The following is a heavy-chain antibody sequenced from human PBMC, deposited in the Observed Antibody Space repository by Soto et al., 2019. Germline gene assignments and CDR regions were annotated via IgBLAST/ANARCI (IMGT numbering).Heavy chain of an antibody. CDR3: AREGLYDFWSGYSDDAFDI. CDR1: GGSISSYY. V-gene: IGHV4-4*07. Sequence: SETLSLTCTVSGGSISSYYWSWIRQPAGKGLEWIGLIYTSGSTNYNPSLKSRVTMSVDTSKNQFSLKLSSVTAADTAVYYCAREGLYDFWSGYSDDAFDIWGQGTMVTVSS. D-gene: IGHD3-3*01. J-gene: IGHJ3*02. CDR2: IYTSGST.